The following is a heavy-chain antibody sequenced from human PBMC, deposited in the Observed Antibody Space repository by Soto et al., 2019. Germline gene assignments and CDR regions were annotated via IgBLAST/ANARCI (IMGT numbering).Heavy chain of an antibody. CDR1: GGTFSSYA. V-gene: IGHV1-69*01. D-gene: IGHD3-16*01. CDR2: IIHIFGTS. Sequence: QVRLVQSGAAVKKPGSSVKGSCKASGGTFSSYAISWVRQAPGQGLERLGGIIHIFGTSNYAQKFQGRVTINADESPSTAYMELSSLRSEDTAVYYCARGGHVATLAWGDYWGQGTLVTVSS. CDR3: ARGGHVATLAWGDY. J-gene: IGHJ4*02.